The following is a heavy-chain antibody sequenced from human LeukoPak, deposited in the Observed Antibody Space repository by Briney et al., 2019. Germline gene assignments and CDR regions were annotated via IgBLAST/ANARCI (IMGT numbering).Heavy chain of an antibody. V-gene: IGHV4-59*08. CDR2: IYYSGST. CDR3: ARLGAGPTYYDFWSGYSSFYFDY. J-gene: IGHJ4*02. D-gene: IGHD3-3*01. Sequence: SETLSLTCTVSGGSISSYYWSWIRQPPGKGLEWIGYIYYSGSTNYNPSLKSRVTISVDTSKNQFSLKLSSVTAADTAVYYCARLGAGPTYYDFWSGYSSFYFDYWGQGTLVTVSS. CDR1: GGSISSYY.